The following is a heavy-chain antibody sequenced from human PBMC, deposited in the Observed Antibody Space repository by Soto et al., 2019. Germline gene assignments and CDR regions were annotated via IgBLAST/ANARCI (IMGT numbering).Heavy chain of an antibody. CDR1: GGSISNFY. D-gene: IGHD2-8*01. V-gene: IGHV4-59*01. Sequence: NPSETLSLTCTVSGGSISNFYWSWIRHPPGKGLEWIGYISYSGNTNYNPSLKSRVSISVDTSKNQLSLNLTSVTAADTAVYYCARAPMVLSRSYFDSWGQGTPVTVSS. J-gene: IGHJ4*02. CDR3: ARAPMVLSRSYFDS. CDR2: ISYSGNT.